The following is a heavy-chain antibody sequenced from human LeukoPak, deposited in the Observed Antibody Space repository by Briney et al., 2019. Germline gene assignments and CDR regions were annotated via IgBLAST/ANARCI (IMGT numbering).Heavy chain of an antibody. CDR2: INWNGGST. Sequence: GGSLRLSCAASGFTFDDYGMSWVRQAPGKGLEWVSGINWNGGSTGYADSVKGRFTISRDNAKNSLYLQMNSLRAEDTAVYYCQGRGTAMDPGNYMDVWGKGTTVTVSS. D-gene: IGHD5-18*01. J-gene: IGHJ6*03. V-gene: IGHV3-20*04. CDR1: GFTFDDYG. CDR3: QGRGTAMDPGNYMDV.